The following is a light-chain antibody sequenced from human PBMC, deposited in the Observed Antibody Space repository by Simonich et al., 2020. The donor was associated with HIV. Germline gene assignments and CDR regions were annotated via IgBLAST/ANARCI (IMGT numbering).Light chain of an antibody. CDR3: QQYGSSPT. CDR1: QSVSIRY. V-gene: IGKV3-20*01. Sequence: EIVLTQSPGTLSLSPGERATLSCRASQSVSIRYFAWYQQKPGQAPRLLIYSTSSRATCIPDRFSGSGSGTDFTLTISRLEPEDFAVYYCQQYGSSPTFGQGTKVEIK. CDR2: STS. J-gene: IGKJ1*01.